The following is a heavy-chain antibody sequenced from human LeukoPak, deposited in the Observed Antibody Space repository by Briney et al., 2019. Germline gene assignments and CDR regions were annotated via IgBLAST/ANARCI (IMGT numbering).Heavy chain of an antibody. CDR2: INAGNGNT. V-gene: IGHV1-3*01. CDR1: GYTFTSYA. J-gene: IGHJ4*02. Sequence: ASVKVSCKASGYTFTSYAMHWVRQAPGQRLEWMGWINAGNGNTKYSQKFQGRVTITRDTSASTAYMELSSLRSEDTAVYYCARPRDYYDSSGCFDYWGQGTLVTVSS. D-gene: IGHD3-22*01. CDR3: ARPRDYYDSSGCFDY.